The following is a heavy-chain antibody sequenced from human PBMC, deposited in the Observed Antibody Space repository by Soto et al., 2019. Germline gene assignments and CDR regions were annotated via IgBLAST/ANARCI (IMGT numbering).Heavy chain of an antibody. J-gene: IGHJ5*02. CDR1: GYTFTRDQ. Sequence: ASVKVSCKASGYTFTRDQIHWVRQAPGQGLELMGMIDPSGGKTNYAQKFQGRVTMTRDTSTSTVYMALSSLRSEDTAIYFCGRVMRSLLSITALDTWGQGTLVTVSS. D-gene: IGHD3-10*01. CDR3: GRVMRSLLSITALDT. V-gene: IGHV1-46*01. CDR2: IDPSGGKT.